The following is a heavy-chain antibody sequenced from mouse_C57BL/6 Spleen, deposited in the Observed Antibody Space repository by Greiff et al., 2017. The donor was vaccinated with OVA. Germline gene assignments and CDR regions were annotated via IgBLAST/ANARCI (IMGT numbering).Heavy chain of an antibody. J-gene: IGHJ2*01. D-gene: IGHD2-1*01. Sequence: QVQLQQPGAELVMPGASVKLSCKASGYTFTSYWMHWVKQRPGQGLEWIGDIDPSDSYTHYNQKFKGKSTLTVDKSSSTASMQLSSLTSEDSAVYYCARRGNEGDYWGQGTTLTVSS. CDR3: ARRGNEGDY. CDR1: GYTFTSYW. V-gene: IGHV1-69*01. CDR2: IDPSDSYT.